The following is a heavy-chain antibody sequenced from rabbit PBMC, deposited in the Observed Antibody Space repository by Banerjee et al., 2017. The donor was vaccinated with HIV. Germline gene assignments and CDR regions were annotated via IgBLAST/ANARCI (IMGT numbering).Heavy chain of an antibody. CDR3: VRGDYIYDYAGYAYVTFNL. Sequence: QEQLVESGGGLVKPEGSLTLTCKTSGFSFSSGYDMCWVRQTPGKGLEWIGYIDLVFDSTYYASWVNGRFTISNHNAQNTLYLQLNSLTAADTATYFCVRGDYIYDYAGYAYVTFNLWGPGTLVTVS. D-gene: IGHD6-1*01. CDR1: GFSFSSGYD. V-gene: IGHV1S47*01. CDR2: IDLVFDST. J-gene: IGHJ4*01.